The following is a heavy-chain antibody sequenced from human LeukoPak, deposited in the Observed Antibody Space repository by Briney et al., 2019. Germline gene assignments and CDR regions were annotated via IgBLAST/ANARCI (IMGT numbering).Heavy chain of an antibody. CDR2: IYYSGST. V-gene: IGHV4-59*01. Sequence: KPSETLSLTCTVSGGSISNYYWSWVRQPPGKGREWIGYIYYSGSTKYNPSLKSRVTISIDTSKNQFSLKLSTVTAADTAVYYCARDRGIGDYYHYYFDYWGQGTLVTLSS. CDR3: ARDRGIGDYYHYYFDY. CDR1: GGSISNYY. D-gene: IGHD4-17*01. J-gene: IGHJ4*02.